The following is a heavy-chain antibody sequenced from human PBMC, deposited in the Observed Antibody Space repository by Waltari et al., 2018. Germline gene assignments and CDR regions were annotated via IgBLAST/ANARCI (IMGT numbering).Heavy chain of an antibody. J-gene: IGHJ4*02. V-gene: IGHV4-34*01. Sequence: QVPLQQWGAGLLKPSETLSLTCAVYGGSFSGYYWSWIRQPPGRGLEWIGEINHSGSTNYNPSLKRRVTISVDTAKNQLSLKLSSVTAADTAVYYCARAGGIYCSGGSCYPVEYWGQGTLVTVSS. CDR3: ARAGGIYCSGGSCYPVEY. CDR1: GGSFSGYY. CDR2: INHSGST. D-gene: IGHD2-15*01.